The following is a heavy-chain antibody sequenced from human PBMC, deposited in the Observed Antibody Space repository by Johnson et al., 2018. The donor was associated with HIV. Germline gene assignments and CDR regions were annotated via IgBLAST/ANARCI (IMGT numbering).Heavy chain of an antibody. CDR1: GFTFSSYT. J-gene: IGHJ3*02. CDR2: INSDGGST. D-gene: IGHD6-6*01. V-gene: IGHV3-NL1*01. CDR3: ARPHVSSIAARRGVFDI. Sequence: QVQLVESGGGVVQPGRSLRLSCAASGFTFSSYTMHWVRQAPGKGLVWVSRINSDGGSTAYADSVKGRFTISRDNSKNTLYLQMNSLRAEDTAVYYCARPHVSSIAARRGVFDIWGQGTMVTVSS.